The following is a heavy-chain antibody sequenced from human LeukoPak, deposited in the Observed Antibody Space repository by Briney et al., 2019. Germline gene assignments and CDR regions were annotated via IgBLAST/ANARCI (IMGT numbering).Heavy chain of an antibody. J-gene: IGHJ5*02. CDR3: ARDILGEYSSDWFDP. CDR2: IYYSGST. Sequence: ASETLSLTCTVSGGSISSGGYYWSWIRQHPGKGLEWIGYIYYSGSTYYNPSLKSRVTISVDTSKNQFSLKLSSVTAADTAVYYCARDILGEYSSDWFDPWGQGTLVTVSS. CDR1: GGSISSGGYY. D-gene: IGHD6-6*01. V-gene: IGHV4-31*03.